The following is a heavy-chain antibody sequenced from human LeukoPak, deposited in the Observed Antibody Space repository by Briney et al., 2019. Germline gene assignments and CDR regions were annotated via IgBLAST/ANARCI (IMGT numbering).Heavy chain of an antibody. D-gene: IGHD5-18*01. CDR3: ARDTAMVPGPNWFDP. Sequence: SVKVSCKASGATFSSYAISWVRQAPGQGVEWMGGIIPIFGTANYAQKFQGRVTITADESTSTAYMELSSLRSEDTAVYYCARDTAMVPGPNWFDPWGQGTLVTVSS. CDR1: GATFSSYA. V-gene: IGHV1-69*13. J-gene: IGHJ5*02. CDR2: IIPIFGTA.